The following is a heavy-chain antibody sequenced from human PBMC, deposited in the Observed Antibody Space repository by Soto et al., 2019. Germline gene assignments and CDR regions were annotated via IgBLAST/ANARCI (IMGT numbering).Heavy chain of an antibody. V-gene: IGHV4-34*01. D-gene: IGHD3-10*01. CDR2: INHSGST. CDR3: ARANAGSGSYYSRYRANYYYYYGMDV. CDR1: GGCFSGYY. J-gene: IGHJ6*02. Sequence: XASLSLTCAVCGGCFSGYYWSWIRQPPGKGLEWIGEINHSGSTNYNPSLKSRVTISVDTSKNQFSLKLSSVTAADTAVYYCARANAGSGSYYSRYRANYYYYYGMDVWGQGTTVTVSS.